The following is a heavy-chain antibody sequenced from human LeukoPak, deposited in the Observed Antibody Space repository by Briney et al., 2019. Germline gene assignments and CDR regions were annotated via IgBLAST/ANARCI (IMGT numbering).Heavy chain of an antibody. V-gene: IGHV3-21*01. CDR3: ARDRGRAAAAGDAFDI. J-gene: IGHJ3*02. CDR1: GFTFSSYS. D-gene: IGHD6-13*01. CDR2: ISSSSSYI. Sequence: GGSLRLSCAASGFTFSSYSMNWVRQAPGKGLEWVSSISSSSSYIYYADSVKGRFTISRDNAKNSLYLQMNSLRAEDTAVYYCARDRGRAAAAGDAFDIWGQGTMVTVSS.